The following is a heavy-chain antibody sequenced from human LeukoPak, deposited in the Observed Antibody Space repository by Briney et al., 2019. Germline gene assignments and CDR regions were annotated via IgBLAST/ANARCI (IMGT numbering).Heavy chain of an antibody. V-gene: IGHV1-18*01. CDR2: ISAYNGNT. CDR3: AISKGYYYDSSGYYPPYNWFDP. D-gene: IGHD3-22*01. Sequence: VASVKVSCKASGYTFTSYGISWVRQAPGQGLEWMGWISAYNGNTNYAQKFQGRVTITTDESTSTAYMELSSLRSEDTAVYYCAISKGYYYDSSGYYPPYNWFDPWGQGTLVTVSS. CDR1: GYTFTSYG. J-gene: IGHJ5*02.